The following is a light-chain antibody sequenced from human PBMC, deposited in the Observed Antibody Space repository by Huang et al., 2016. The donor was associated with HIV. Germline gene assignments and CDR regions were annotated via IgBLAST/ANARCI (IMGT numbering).Light chain of an antibody. J-gene: IGKJ2*01. Sequence: DIQMTQSPSSLSASVGDRVTITCQASQDISNYLNWYQQKPGKAPKLLIYDASNLETGGPSRFSGSGSGTDFTFTISSLQPEDIATYYCQQYDNLPYIFGQGTKLEIK. CDR3: QQYDNLPYI. CDR1: QDISNY. V-gene: IGKV1-33*01. CDR2: DAS.